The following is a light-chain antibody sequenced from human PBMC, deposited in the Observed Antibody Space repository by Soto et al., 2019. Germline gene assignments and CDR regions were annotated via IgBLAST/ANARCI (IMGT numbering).Light chain of an antibody. CDR2: WAS. J-gene: IGKJ4*01. V-gene: IGKV4-1*01. Sequence: DIVMTQSPDSLAVSLGERATINCKSSQSVLYSSNNKNYLAWYQHKPGQPPKVLIYWASTRESGVPDRFSGSGSETDFTLTISSLQAEDVAVYFCQQYYSTPLTFGGGTKVEIK. CDR1: QSVLYSSNNKNY. CDR3: QQYYSTPLT.